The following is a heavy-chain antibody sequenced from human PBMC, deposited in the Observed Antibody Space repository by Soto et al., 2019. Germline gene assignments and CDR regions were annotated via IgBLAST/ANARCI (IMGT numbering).Heavy chain of an antibody. CDR3: ARRPKLGYRSGGSCYGGYFQH. D-gene: IGHD2-15*01. J-gene: IGHJ1*01. CDR2: INHSGST. CDR1: GGSFSGYY. V-gene: IGHV4-34*01. Sequence: SETLSLTCAVYGGSFSGYYWSWIRQPPGKGLEWIGEINHSGSTNYNPSLKSRVTISVDTSKNQFSLKLSSVTAADTAVYYCARRPKLGYRSGGSCYGGYFQHWGQGTLVTVSS.